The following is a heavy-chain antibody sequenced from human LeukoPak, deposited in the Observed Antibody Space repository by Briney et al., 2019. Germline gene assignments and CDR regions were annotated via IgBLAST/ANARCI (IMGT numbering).Heavy chain of an antibody. V-gene: IGHV4-59*01. J-gene: IGHJ4*02. CDR3: AREGSGNYVDY. D-gene: IGHD1-26*01. Sequence: PSETLSLTCTVSGGSISSYYWSWIRQPPGKRLEWIGYIYYSGSTNYNPSLKSRVTISVDTSRNQFSLKLSSVTAADTAVYYCAREGSGNYVDYWGQGTLVTVSS. CDR1: GGSISSYY. CDR2: IYYSGST.